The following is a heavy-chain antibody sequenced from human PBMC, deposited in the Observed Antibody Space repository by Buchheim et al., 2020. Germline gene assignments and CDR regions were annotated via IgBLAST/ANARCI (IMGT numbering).Heavy chain of an antibody. CDR1: GGSISSYY. D-gene: IGHD2-15*01. V-gene: IGHV4-59*01. CDR3: ARGYCSGGSCYHGVSWFDP. CDR2: IYYSGST. J-gene: IGHJ5*02. Sequence: QVQLQESGPGLVKPSETLSLTCTVSGGSISSYYWSWIRQPPGKGLEWIGYIYYSGSTNYNPSFKSRVTISVDKSKNPFSLKLSSVTAEDTAVYYCARGYCSGGSCYHGVSWFDPWGQGTL.